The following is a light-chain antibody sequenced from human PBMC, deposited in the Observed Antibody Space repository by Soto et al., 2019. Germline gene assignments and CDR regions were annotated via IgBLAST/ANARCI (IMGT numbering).Light chain of an antibody. CDR3: QYLNSFPLT. V-gene: IGKV1-5*01. CDR2: LAS. J-gene: IGKJ4*01. Sequence: DIQMTQSPSTLSASVGDGVTITCRASQSIGTRLAWYQQKPGKAPKVLIYLASTLQGGVPSRFSGSGSGTDFSLTISSLQPEDVATYYCQYLNSFPLTFGGGTKVDIK. CDR1: QSIGTR.